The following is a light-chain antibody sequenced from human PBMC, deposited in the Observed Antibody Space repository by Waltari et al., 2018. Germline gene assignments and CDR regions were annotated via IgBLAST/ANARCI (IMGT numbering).Light chain of an antibody. CDR2: AAS. V-gene: IGKV3-20*01. Sequence: EIVLTQSPGTLSLSPGERATLSCRASQSVSRYLVWYQQEPGQAPRLLIYAASIRATGIPDRFSGSGSGTDFSLTISRLEPEDCAVYYCQKYDRLPATFGQGTKVEIK. CDR3: QKYDRLPAT. CDR1: QSVSRY. J-gene: IGKJ1*01.